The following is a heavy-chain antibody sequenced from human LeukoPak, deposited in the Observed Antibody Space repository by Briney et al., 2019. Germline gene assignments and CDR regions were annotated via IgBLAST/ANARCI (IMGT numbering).Heavy chain of an antibody. Sequence: GGSLTLSCAASGFTFSTYWMHWVRQAPGKGPVWVSRINSDGSDTSYADSVKGRFTVSRDNAKNTLYLQMNSLRPEDTALYYCAKGTGSSSWYGGLDYWGQGTLVTVSS. CDR3: AKGTGSSSWYGGLDY. CDR1: GFTFSTYW. D-gene: IGHD6-13*01. V-gene: IGHV3-74*01. J-gene: IGHJ4*02. CDR2: INSDGSDT.